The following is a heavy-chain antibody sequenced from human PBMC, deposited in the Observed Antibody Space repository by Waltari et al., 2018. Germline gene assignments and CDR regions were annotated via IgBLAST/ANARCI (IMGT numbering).Heavy chain of an antibody. Sequence: QVQLVQSGAEVKKPGSSVKVSCKASGGTFSSYAISWVRQAPGQGLEWMGRIIPIFGTANYAQKFQGRVTITADKSTSTAYMELSSLRSEDTAVYYCARGRLIAARPLGWFDPWGQGTLVTVSS. CDR3: ARGRLIAARPLGWFDP. CDR2: IIPIFGTA. V-gene: IGHV1-69*13. J-gene: IGHJ5*02. CDR1: GGTFSSYA. D-gene: IGHD6-6*01.